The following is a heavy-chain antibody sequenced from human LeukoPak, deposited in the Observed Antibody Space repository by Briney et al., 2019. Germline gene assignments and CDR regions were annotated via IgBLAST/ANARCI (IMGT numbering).Heavy chain of an antibody. J-gene: IGHJ4*02. V-gene: IGHV1-46*03. D-gene: IGHD3-22*01. Sequence: GASVKVSCKASGYTFTSYYMHWVRQAPGQGLEWMGIINPSGGSTSYAQKFQGRVTMTRDTSTSTVYMELSSLRSEDTAVYYCAREEHDSSGYYPTWNYWGQGTLVTVSS. CDR1: GYTFTSYY. CDR2: INPSGGST. CDR3: AREEHDSSGYYPTWNY.